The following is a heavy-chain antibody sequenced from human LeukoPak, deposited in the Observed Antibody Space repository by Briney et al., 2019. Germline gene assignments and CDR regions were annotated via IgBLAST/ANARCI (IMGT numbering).Heavy chain of an antibody. CDR3: VIMEWLGGGY. CDR2: MNPTSGNT. Sequence: GSVKVSCQASGYTLTSYDINWVRQATGQGLEWMGWMNPTSGNTGYAQKFQGRVTMTRNTSISTANMELSSLRSEDTAVYYCVIMEWLGGGYWGQGTLVTVSS. CDR1: GYTLTSYD. J-gene: IGHJ4*02. D-gene: IGHD3-3*01. V-gene: IGHV1-8*01.